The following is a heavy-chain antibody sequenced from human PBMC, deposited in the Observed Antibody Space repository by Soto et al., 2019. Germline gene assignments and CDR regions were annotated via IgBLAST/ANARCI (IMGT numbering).Heavy chain of an antibody. Sequence: SETLSLTCTVSGGSISSYYWSWIRQPPGKGLEWIGYIYYSGSTNYNPSLKGRVTISVDTSKNQFSLKLSSVTAADTAVYYCARQPITIFGVGHDAFDIWGQGTMVTVSS. CDR2: IYYSGST. CDR1: GGSISSYY. J-gene: IGHJ3*02. V-gene: IGHV4-59*08. CDR3: ARQPITIFGVGHDAFDI. D-gene: IGHD3-3*01.